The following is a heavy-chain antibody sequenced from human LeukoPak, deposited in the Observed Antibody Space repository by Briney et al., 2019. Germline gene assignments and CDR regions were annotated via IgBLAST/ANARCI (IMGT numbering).Heavy chain of an antibody. D-gene: IGHD2-8*02. J-gene: IGHJ4*02. CDR2: INHSGST. V-gene: IGHV4-61*03. Sequence: SETLSLTCTVSGGSISSGGYYWSWVRQPPGKGLEWIGEINHSGSTTYNPSLRSRVTISVDTSKKHFSLKLTSVTAADTAVYFCAQTLEVSTITVHYWGQGTLVTVSS. CDR1: GGSISSGGYY. CDR3: AQTLEVSTITVHY.